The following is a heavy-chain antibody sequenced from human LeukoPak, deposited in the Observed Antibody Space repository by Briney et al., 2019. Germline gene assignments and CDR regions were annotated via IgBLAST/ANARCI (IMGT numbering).Heavy chain of an antibody. CDR3: ARSQVDTAMVIGD. J-gene: IGHJ4*02. D-gene: IGHD5-18*01. CDR1: GGSISSSSYY. CDR2: IYYSGST. Sequence: SETLSLTCTVSGGSISSSSYYWGWIRQPPGKGLEWIGSIYYSGSTYYNPSLKSRVTISVDTSKNQFFLKMSSVTAADTAVYYCARSQVDTAMVIGDWGQGTLVTVSS. V-gene: IGHV4-39*01.